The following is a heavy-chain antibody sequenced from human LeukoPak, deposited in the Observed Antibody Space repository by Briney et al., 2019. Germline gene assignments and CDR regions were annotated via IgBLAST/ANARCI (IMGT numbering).Heavy chain of an antibody. D-gene: IGHD5/OR15-5a*01. V-gene: IGHV3-74*03. CDR3: VRRYEYNVYDRHFDF. Sequence: GGSLRLSCAASGFTFSRDWMHWVRHAPGKGLVWVSRISDDGSITTYADYVQGRFTISRDNAKSTVFLQMNSLRVEDTAAYFCVRRYEYNVYDRHFDFWGQGILVTVSS. CDR1: GFTFSRDW. CDR2: ISDDGSIT. J-gene: IGHJ4*02.